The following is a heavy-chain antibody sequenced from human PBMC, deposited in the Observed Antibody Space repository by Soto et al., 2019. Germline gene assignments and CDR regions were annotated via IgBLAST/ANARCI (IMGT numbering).Heavy chain of an antibody. CDR2: ISHSGST. Sequence: PSETLSLTCTASGGSISSGGFYWSWVRQRPGKAHEWIGHISHSGSTYYNPSLRSRVTISVDTSNNQYSLKLSSLTAADTAKHVCARDSIGCSYLDSWGPGTLVTVSS. V-gene: IGHV4-31*03. D-gene: IGHD6-19*01. CDR1: GGSISSGGFY. J-gene: IGHJ5*02. CDR3: ARDSIGCSYLDS.